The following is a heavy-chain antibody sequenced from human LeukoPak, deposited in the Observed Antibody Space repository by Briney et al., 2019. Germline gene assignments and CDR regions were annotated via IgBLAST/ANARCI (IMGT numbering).Heavy chain of an antibody. CDR2: ISGSGDST. V-gene: IGHV3-23*01. Sequence: GGSLRLSCAASGFXFSSYAINWVRQAPGKGLEWVSGISGSGDSTYYADSVKGRFTISRDNSKNTLYLQMNSLRPEDTAVYYCAKSVRGVIVTGDYWGQGTLVTVSS. D-gene: IGHD3-10*01. CDR3: AKSVRGVIVTGDY. J-gene: IGHJ4*02. CDR1: GFXFSSYA.